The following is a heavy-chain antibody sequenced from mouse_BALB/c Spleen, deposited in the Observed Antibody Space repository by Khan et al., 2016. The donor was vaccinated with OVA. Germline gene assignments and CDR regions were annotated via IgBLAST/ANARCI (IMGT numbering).Heavy chain of an antibody. D-gene: IGHD2-3*01. CDR3: ARDGYYLDS. J-gene: IGHJ2*01. CDR1: GYSITSGYS. Sequence: EVQLQESGPDLVKPSQSLSLTCTVIGYSITSGYSWHWIRQFPGNNLEWMGYIYYSGNTNFNPSLKSRISITRDTSKNQFFLQLNSVTTEDTATYYCARDGYYLDSWGQGTTLTVSS. CDR2: IYYSGNT. V-gene: IGHV3-1*02.